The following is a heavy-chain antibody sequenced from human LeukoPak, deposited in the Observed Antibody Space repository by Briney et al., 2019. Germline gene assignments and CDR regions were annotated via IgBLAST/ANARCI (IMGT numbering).Heavy chain of an antibody. J-gene: IGHJ4*02. D-gene: IGHD3-9*01. CDR1: GGSISSGSYY. V-gene: IGHV4-61*02. CDR3: ASGYYDILTGLYYFDY. CDR2: IYTSGST. Sequence: PSETLSLTCTVSGGSISSGSYYWSWIRQPAGKGLEWIGRIYTSGSTNYNPSLESRVTISVDTSKNQFSLKVSSVTAADTAVYYCASGYYDILTGLYYFDYWGQGTLVTVSS.